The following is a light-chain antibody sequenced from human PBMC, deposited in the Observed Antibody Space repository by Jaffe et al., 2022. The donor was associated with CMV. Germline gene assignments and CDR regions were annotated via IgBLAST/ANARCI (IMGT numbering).Light chain of an antibody. V-gene: IGKV2-30*02. CDR1: QSLVHSDGNTY. CDR3: MQGTHWPPNT. J-gene: IGKJ2*01. CDR2: KVS. Sequence: DIVMTQSPLSLPVTPGQPASISCRSSQSLVHSDGNTYLSWFQQRPGQSPRRLIYKVSNRDSGVPDRFSGSGSGTDFTLKISRVEAEDVGVYYCMQGTHWPPNTFGQGTKLEIK.